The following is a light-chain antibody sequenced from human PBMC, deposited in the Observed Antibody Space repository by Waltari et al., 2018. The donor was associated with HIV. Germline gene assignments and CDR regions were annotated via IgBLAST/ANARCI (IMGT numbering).Light chain of an antibody. J-gene: IGLJ2*01. CDR3: GTWDSRLSVVV. CDR2: ENK. V-gene: IGLV1-51*01. Sequence: QSVLTQPPSVSAAPGQKVTISCSGSSSNIGNNYVSWYQQVPGTAPKLRIYENKKRPTGIPDRFSGSKSGTSATLGITGLQTGDEADYYCGTWDSRLSVVVFGGGTKLTVL. CDR1: SSNIGNNY.